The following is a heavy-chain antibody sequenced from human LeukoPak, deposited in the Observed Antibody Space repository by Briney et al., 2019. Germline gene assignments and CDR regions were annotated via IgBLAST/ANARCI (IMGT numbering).Heavy chain of an antibody. Sequence: PSETLSPTCTVSGGSISSYYWSWIRQPPGKGLEWIGEINHSGSTNYNPSLKSRVTISVDTSKNQFSLKLSSVTAADTAVYYCARVKVTDTAMVRSYYYYYGMDVWGQGTTVTVSS. D-gene: IGHD5-18*01. CDR1: GGSISSYY. CDR3: ARVKVTDTAMVRSYYYYYGMDV. J-gene: IGHJ6*02. CDR2: INHSGST. V-gene: IGHV4-34*01.